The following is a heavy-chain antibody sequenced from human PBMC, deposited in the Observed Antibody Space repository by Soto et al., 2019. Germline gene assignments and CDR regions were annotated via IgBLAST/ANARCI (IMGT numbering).Heavy chain of an antibody. D-gene: IGHD3-3*01. V-gene: IGHV4-30-4*01. Sequence: SETLSLTCTVSGGSISSGDYYWSWIRQPPGKGLEWIGYIYYSGSTYYNPSLRSRVTISVDRSKNQFSLKLSSVTAADTAVYYCARERITYYDFWSGPSHYGMDVWGQGTTVTVSS. CDR1: GGSISSGDYY. CDR3: ARERITYYDFWSGPSHYGMDV. J-gene: IGHJ6*02. CDR2: IYYSGST.